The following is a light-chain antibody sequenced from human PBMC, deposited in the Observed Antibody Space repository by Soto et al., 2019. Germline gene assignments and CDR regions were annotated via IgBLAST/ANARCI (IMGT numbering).Light chain of an antibody. V-gene: IGKV3-20*01. CDR1: QSVSSSY. J-gene: IGKJ1*01. Sequence: EIVLTQYPGTLSFSPGERDTLSCRASQSVSSSYLAWYQQKPGQAPRLLIYGASSRATGIPDRFSGSGSGTDFTLTINRLEPEDFAVYYCQQYDSSPRSSGQGAEV. CDR2: GAS. CDR3: QQYDSSPRS.